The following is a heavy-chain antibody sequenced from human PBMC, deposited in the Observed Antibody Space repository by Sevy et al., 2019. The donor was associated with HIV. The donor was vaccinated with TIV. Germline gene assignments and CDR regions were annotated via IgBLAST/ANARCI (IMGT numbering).Heavy chain of an antibody. J-gene: IGHJ4*02. V-gene: IGHV1-18*04. CDR2: ISPHNGDT. CDR3: ARAFCSGGRCYSLAY. CDR1: GYTFTTYR. D-gene: IGHD2-15*01. Sequence: ASVKVSCKASGYTFTTYRITWVRQAPGQGLEWMGWISPHNGDTNYAQKDRDRVTMTTDKSTSTAYMELRSLRSDDTAVYYCARAFCSGGRCYSLAYWGQGTLVTVSS.